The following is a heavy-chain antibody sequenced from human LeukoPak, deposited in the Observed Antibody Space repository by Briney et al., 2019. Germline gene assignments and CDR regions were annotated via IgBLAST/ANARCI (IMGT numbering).Heavy chain of an antibody. J-gene: IGHJ5*02. CDR2: ICYSGST. D-gene: IGHD6-19*01. CDR1: GGSISSGGYY. CDR3: ARGVGSGWYWFDP. V-gene: IGHV4-31*03. Sequence: SQTLSLTCTVSGGSISSGGYYWSWIRQHPGKGLEWIGYICYSGSTYYNPSLKSRVTISVDTSKNQFSLKLSSVTAADTAVYYCARGVGSGWYWFDPWGQGTLVTVSS.